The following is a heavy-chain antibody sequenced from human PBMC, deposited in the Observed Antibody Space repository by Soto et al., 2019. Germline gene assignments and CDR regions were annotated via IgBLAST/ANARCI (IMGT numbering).Heavy chain of an antibody. V-gene: IGHV1-2*04. D-gene: IGHD3-3*01. CDR3: ARERVTIFGVAPGDYYYYGMDV. CDR2: INPNSGGT. J-gene: IGHJ6*02. Sequence: ASVKVSCKASGYTFTGYYMHWVRQAPGQGLEWMGWINPNSGGTNYAQKFQGWVTMTRDTSISTAYMELSRLRSDDTAVYYCARERVTIFGVAPGDYYYYGMDVWGQGTTVTVSS. CDR1: GYTFTGYY.